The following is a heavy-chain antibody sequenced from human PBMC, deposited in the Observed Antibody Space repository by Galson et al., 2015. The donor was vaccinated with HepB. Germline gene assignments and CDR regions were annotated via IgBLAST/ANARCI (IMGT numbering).Heavy chain of an antibody. CDR3: AKREVMVRGVLTFDF. J-gene: IGHJ4*02. CDR2: ISGSGGAT. CDR1: GFTFSSYD. Sequence: SLRLSCAASGFTFSSYDMFWVRQAPGEGLEWVSGISGSGGATSYADSVKGRFTISRDNSKNTLYLQMNSLRAEDTAVFYCAKREVMVRGVLTFDFWGQGTLLTVSS. D-gene: IGHD3-10*01. V-gene: IGHV3-23*01.